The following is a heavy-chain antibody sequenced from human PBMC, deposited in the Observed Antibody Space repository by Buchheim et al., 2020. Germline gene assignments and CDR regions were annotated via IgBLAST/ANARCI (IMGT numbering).Heavy chain of an antibody. CDR1: GYTFTDYC. V-gene: IGHV1-2*02. CDR3: ARDPRLEVDGTPFHYFDY. D-gene: IGHD6-13*01. CDR2: INPNSGGT. Sequence: QVQMVQSGAEVKRPGASVKFSCKASGYTFTDYCIHWVRQAPGQGLEWMGWINPNSGGTKYAQKFQGRVTMTRDTSINTVYLELSSVGSDDTAMFYCARDPRLEVDGTPFHYFDYWGQGAL. J-gene: IGHJ4*02.